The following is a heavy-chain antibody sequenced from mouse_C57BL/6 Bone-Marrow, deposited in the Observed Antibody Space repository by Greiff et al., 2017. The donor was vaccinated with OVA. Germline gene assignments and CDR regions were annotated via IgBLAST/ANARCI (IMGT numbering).Heavy chain of an antibody. D-gene: IGHD2-4*01. CDR3: ARDAGLYYDYDWYFDV. Sequence: EVKVVESGGGLVQSGRSLRLSCATSGFTFSDFYMEWVRQAPGKGLEWIAASRNKANDYTTEYSASVKGRFIVSRDTSQSILYMQMNALRAEDTAMYYCARDAGLYYDYDWYFDVWGTGTTVTVSS. V-gene: IGHV7-1*01. J-gene: IGHJ1*03. CDR2: SRNKANDYTT. CDR1: GFTFSDFY.